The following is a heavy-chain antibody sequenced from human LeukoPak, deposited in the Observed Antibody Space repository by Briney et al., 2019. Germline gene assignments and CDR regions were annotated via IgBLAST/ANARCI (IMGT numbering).Heavy chain of an antibody. D-gene: IGHD1-26*01. V-gene: IGHV1-3*01. Sequence: GASVKVSCKASGDTFTSYAMHWVRQAPGQRLEWMGWINAGNGNTKYSQKFQGRVTITRDTSASTAYMELSSLRSEDTAVYYCARVMSRWEARNYYGMDVWGQGTTVTVSS. CDR2: INAGNGNT. CDR3: ARVMSRWEARNYYGMDV. J-gene: IGHJ6*02. CDR1: GDTFTSYA.